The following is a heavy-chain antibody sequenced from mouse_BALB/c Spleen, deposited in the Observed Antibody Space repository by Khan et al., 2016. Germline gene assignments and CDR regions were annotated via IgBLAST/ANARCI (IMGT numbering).Heavy chain of an antibody. CDR2: ILPGSGNT. J-gene: IGHJ4*01. V-gene: IGHV1-9*01. CDR3: SRSYYINYDAMDY. CDR1: GYTFSSYW. Sequence: QVQLQQSGAELMKPGASVKISCKATGYTFSSYWIEWVKQRTGHGLEWIGEILPGSGNTNYNEKFKGKATFTADTSSNTAYMQLSSLTSEDSAVYSCSRSYYINYDAMDYWGQGTSVTVAS. D-gene: IGHD2-5*01.